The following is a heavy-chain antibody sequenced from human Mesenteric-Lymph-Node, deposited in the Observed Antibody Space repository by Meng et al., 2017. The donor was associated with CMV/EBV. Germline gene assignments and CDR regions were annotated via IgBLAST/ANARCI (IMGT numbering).Heavy chain of an antibody. Sequence: LSLTCTVSGGSISSSNYYWAWIRQPPGKGLEWVSYISSSGSTIYYADSVEGRFTISRDNAKDSLYLQMNSLRGEDTAVYFCARDDSIAVAGEYYYYYGMDVWGQGTTVTVSS. CDR1: GGSISSSNYY. J-gene: IGHJ6*02. V-gene: IGHV3-11*04. D-gene: IGHD6-19*01. CDR2: ISSSGSTI. CDR3: ARDDSIAVAGEYYYYYGMDV.